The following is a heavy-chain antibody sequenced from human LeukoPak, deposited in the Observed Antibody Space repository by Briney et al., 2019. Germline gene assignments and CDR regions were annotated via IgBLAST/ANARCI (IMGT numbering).Heavy chain of an antibody. V-gene: IGHV3-30*18. CDR3: AKSPYSGSYCPFDY. J-gene: IGHJ4*02. CDR1: GFTFSSYG. Sequence: GGSLRLSCAASGFTFSSYGMHWVRQAPGKGLEWVAVISYDGSNKYYADSVKGRFTISRDNSKNTLYLQMNSLRAEDTAVYYCAKSPYSGSYCPFDYWGQGTLATVSS. D-gene: IGHD1-26*01. CDR2: ISYDGSNK.